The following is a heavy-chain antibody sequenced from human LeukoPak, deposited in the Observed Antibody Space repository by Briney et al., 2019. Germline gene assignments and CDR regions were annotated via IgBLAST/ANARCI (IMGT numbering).Heavy chain of an antibody. D-gene: IGHD6-19*01. V-gene: IGHV4-59*01. J-gene: IGHJ6*02. CDR3: ARDGHSSGWASYYGMDV. CDR2: IYYSGST. CDR1: GGSISSYY. Sequence: SETLSLTCTVSGGSISSYYWSWIRQPPGKGLEWIGYIYYSGSTNYNPSFKSRVTISVDTSKNQFSLKLSSVTAADTAVYYCARDGHSSGWASYYGMDVWGQGTTVTVSS.